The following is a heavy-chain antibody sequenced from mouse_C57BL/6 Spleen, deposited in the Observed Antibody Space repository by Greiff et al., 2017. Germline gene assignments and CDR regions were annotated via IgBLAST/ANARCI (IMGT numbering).Heavy chain of an antibody. J-gene: IGHJ3*01. CDR3: ARVYASSYGFAY. Sequence: QVQLQQSGAELMKPGASVKLSCKATGYTFTGYWIEWVKQRPGHGLEWIGEILPGSGSTKYNEKFKGKATFTADTSPNTAYLHLSTLTPEDSAIYYCARVYASSYGFAYWVQVTLVTVSA. CDR1: GYTFTGYW. D-gene: IGHD1-1*01. CDR2: ILPGSGST. V-gene: IGHV1-9*01.